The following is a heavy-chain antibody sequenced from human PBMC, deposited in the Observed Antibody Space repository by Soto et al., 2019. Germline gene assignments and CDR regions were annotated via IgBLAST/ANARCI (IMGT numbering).Heavy chain of an antibody. J-gene: IGHJ4*02. D-gene: IGHD7-27*01. CDR3: ARCWGRTFDY. CDR2: IYYSGST. Sequence: PSETLSLTCTVSGGSISSYYWSWIRQPPGKGLEWIGYIYYSGSTNYNPSLKSRVTISVDTSKNQFSLKLSSVTAADTAGYYCARCWGRTFDYWGQRTLVTVSS. CDR1: GGSISSYY. V-gene: IGHV4-59*08.